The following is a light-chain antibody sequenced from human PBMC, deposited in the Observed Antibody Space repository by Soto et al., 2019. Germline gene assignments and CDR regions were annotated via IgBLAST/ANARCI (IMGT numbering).Light chain of an antibody. Sequence: EIVLTQSPGTLSLSPGERATLSCRARQSVSSNSLAWYQQRPGQAPRLLIYCASSRATGIPDRFSGSGSGTDFTLTISRLEPEDFAVYYCQQYGSSPRTFGQGTKVEIK. J-gene: IGKJ1*01. V-gene: IGKV3-20*01. CDR3: QQYGSSPRT. CDR1: QSVSSNS. CDR2: CAS.